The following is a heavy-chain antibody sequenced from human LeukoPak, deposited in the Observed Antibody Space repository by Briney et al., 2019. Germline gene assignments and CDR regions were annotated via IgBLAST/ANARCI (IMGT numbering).Heavy chain of an antibody. V-gene: IGHV3-23*01. Sequence: GGSLRLSCAASGSTFSNYAMSWVRQAPGKGLEWVAVISGSGEYTFYADSMKGRFTISRDNSKSTLYLQMNSLRAEDTAVFYCAKDRSEWELSTFDYWGQGTLVTVSS. D-gene: IGHD3-16*02. CDR1: GSTFSNYA. CDR3: AKDRSEWELSTFDY. CDR2: ISGSGEYT. J-gene: IGHJ4*02.